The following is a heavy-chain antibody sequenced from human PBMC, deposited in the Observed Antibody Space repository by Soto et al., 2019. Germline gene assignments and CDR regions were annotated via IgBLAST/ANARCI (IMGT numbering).Heavy chain of an antibody. CDR3: ARDPKDPETYYYGLDV. CDR2: IIPMFGAS. Sequence: QVQLVQSGAEVKKPGSSVKVSCKASGDTFSSYAISWVRQAPGQGLEWMGGIIPMFGASTYAQKFQARVTFAXDESTATAYMELSSLRSDDTAVYYCARDPKDPETYYYGLDVWGQGTTVTVSS. V-gene: IGHV1-69*05. J-gene: IGHJ6*02. CDR1: GDTFSSYA.